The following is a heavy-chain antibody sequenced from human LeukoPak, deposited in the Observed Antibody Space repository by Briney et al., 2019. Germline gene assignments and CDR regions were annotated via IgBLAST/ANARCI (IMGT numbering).Heavy chain of an antibody. V-gene: IGHV4-4*07. CDR3: ARQGVATAIDY. D-gene: IGHD2-21*02. Sequence: SQTLSLTCAVSGGSISSYYWSWIRQPAGKGLEWIGRIYASGNTNYNPSLKSRVTMSVDTSKNLFALKLSSVTAADTAVYYCARQGVATAIDYWGQGTLVTVSS. CDR2: IYASGNT. CDR1: GGSISSYY. J-gene: IGHJ4*02.